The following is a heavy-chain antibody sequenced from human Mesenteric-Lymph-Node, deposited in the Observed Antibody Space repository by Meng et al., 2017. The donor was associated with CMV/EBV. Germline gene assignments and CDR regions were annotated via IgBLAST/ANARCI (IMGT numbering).Heavy chain of an antibody. J-gene: IGHJ4*02. V-gene: IGHV3-11*04. CDR1: GFTFSDYY. Sequence: GGSLRLSCAASGFTFSDYYMSWIRQTPGKGLEWVSYISNRGSGTNYADSVKGRFTISRDNAKNSLYLQMNSLRAEDTAVYYCARDPLGGGATSVDYWGQGTLVTVSS. CDR3: ARDPLGGGATSVDY. D-gene: IGHD4/OR15-4a*01. CDR2: ISNRGSGT.